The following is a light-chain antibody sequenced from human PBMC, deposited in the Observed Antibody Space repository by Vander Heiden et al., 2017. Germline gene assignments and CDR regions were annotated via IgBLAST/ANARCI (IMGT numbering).Light chain of an antibody. CDR1: SSDVGGYNY. J-gene: IGLJ1*01. CDR3: SSYTTSATYV. Sequence: QSALTQPASVSGSPGQSITISCTGTSSDVGGYNYVSWYQQHPGKAPKLMINDVSNRPSGVSNRFSGSKSGNTASLTISGLQVEDEADYYCSSYTTSATYVFGTGTKVTVL. V-gene: IGLV2-14*03. CDR2: DVS.